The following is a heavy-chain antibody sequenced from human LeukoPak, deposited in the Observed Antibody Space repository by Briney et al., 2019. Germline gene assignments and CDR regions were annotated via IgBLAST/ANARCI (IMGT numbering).Heavy chain of an antibody. V-gene: IGHV3-23*01. CDR3: AKDPARPEYSSSWYAY. D-gene: IGHD6-13*01. CDR2: TSGSGGST. CDR1: GFTFSSYA. J-gene: IGHJ4*02. Sequence: GGSLRLSCAASGFTFSSYAMSWVRQAPGKGLEWVPATSGSGGSTYYADSVKGRFTISRDNSKNTLYLQMNSLRAEDTAVYYCAKDPARPEYSSSWYAYWGQGTLVTVSS.